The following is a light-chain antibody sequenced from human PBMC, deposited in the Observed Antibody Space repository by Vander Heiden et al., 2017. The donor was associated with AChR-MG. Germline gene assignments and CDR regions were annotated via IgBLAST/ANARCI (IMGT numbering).Light chain of an antibody. CDR1: QSVLYNSNNKNC. CDR3: QQEDTTPVT. J-gene: IGKJ3*01. CDR2: WAS. V-gene: IGKV4-1*01. Sequence: DIVMTQSPDSLAVSLGERATINCKSSQSVLYNSNNKNCLAWYQQKPGQPPKLLIYWASIRESGVPDRFSGSGSGTDFTLTISSLQAEDVAVYYCQQEDTTPVTFGHRTKVGIK.